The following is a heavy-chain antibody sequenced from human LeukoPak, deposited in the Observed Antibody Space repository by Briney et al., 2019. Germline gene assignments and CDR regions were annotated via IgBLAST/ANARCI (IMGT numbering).Heavy chain of an antibody. J-gene: IGHJ4*02. V-gene: IGHV4-59*01. CDR2: IYYSGST. CDR3: ARGKGAIDY. CDR1: GGSISSYY. Sequence: PSETLSLTCTVSGGSISSYYWSLIRQPPGKGLEWIGYIYYSGSTNYNPSLKSRVTISVDTSKNQFSLKLSSVTAADTAVYYCARGKGAIDYWGQGTLVTVSS. D-gene: IGHD1-26*01.